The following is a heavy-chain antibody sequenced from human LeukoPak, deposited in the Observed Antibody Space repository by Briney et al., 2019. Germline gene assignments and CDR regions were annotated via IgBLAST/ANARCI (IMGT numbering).Heavy chain of an antibody. J-gene: IGHJ4*02. CDR1: GGTFSSYT. Sequence: SVKVSCKASGGTFSSYTISWVRQAPGQGLEWMGRIIPILGIANYAQKFQGRVTITADKSTSTAYMELSSLRPEDTAVYYCARAYCSSTSCHYYFDYWGQGTLVTVSS. V-gene: IGHV1-69*02. D-gene: IGHD2-2*01. CDR2: IIPILGIA. CDR3: ARAYCSSTSCHYYFDY.